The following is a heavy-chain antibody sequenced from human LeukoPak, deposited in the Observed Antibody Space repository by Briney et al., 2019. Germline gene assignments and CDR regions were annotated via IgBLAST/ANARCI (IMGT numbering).Heavy chain of an antibody. V-gene: IGHV3-48*01. J-gene: IGHJ5*02. CDR3: ARDGPACTNGVCYPNWFDP. CDR1: GFTFSTYT. CDR2: IATSSSTI. D-gene: IGHD2-8*01. Sequence: PGGSLRLSCAASGFTFSTYTMNWVRQPPGKGLEWVSNIATSSSTIYYADSVKGRFTISRDNAKNSLYLQMNSLRAEDTAVYYCARDGPACTNGVCYPNWFDPWGQGTLVTVSS.